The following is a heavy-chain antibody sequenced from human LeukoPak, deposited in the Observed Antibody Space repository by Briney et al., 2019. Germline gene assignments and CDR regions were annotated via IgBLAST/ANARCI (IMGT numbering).Heavy chain of an antibody. Sequence: PSETLSLTCTVSGGSISSYYRSWIRQPPGKGLEWIGYIYYSGSTNYNPSLKSRVTISVDTSKNQFSLKLSSVTAADTAVYYCAREGPRYYHSSGYYGFYYYWGQGTLVTVSS. V-gene: IGHV4-59*01. CDR2: IYYSGST. J-gene: IGHJ4*02. CDR1: GGSISSYY. D-gene: IGHD3-22*01. CDR3: AREGPRYYHSSGYYGFYYY.